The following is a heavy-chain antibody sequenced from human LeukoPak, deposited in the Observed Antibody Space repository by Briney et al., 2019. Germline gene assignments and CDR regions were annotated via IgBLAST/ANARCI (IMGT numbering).Heavy chain of an antibody. CDR3: ARDPLIVGATVNWFDP. CDR2: IIPIFGTA. V-gene: IGHV1-69*05. CDR1: GGTFSSYA. D-gene: IGHD1-26*01. J-gene: IGHJ5*02. Sequence: SVKVSCXASGGTFSSYAISWVRQAPGQGLEWMGGIIPIFGTANYAQKFQGRVTITTDESTSTAYMELSSLRSEDTAVYYCARDPLIVGATVNWFDPWGQGTLVTVSS.